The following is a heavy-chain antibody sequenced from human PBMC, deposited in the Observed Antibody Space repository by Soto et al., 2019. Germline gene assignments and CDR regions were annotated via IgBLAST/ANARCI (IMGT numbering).Heavy chain of an antibody. CDR3: ARVSSFSLTNTNWFDP. V-gene: IGHV6-1*01. J-gene: IGHJ5*02. CDR1: GDSVSSNSAA. Sequence: QSQTLSLTCAISGDSVSSNSAAWNWIRQSPSRGLEWLGRTYYRSKWYNDYAVSVKSRITINPDTSKNQFSLQLNSVTPEDTAVYYCARVSSFSLTNTNWFDPWGQGTLVTVSS. D-gene: IGHD2-2*01. CDR2: TYYRSKWYN.